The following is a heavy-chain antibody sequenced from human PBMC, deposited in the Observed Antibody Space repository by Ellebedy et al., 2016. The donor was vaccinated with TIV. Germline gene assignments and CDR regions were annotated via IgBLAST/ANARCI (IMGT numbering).Heavy chain of an antibody. J-gene: IGHJ4*02. CDR2: IDPGDPSGSYT. V-gene: IGHV5-10-1*01. CDR1: ENSFNKYW. D-gene: IGHD1-7*01. CDR3: ARHELGSNSAFDY. Sequence: GESLKISXKGSENSFNKYWITWVRQRPGKGLEWIARIDPGDPSGSYTTYSPSFQGLVTISADKSVTTAYLQWSSLKASDTAMYYCARHELGSNSAFDYWGQGTLVTVSS.